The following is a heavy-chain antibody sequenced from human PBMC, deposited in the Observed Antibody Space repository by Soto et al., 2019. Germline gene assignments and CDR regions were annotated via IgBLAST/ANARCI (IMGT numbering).Heavy chain of an antibody. CDR3: ARGRDYGSAPAFDP. J-gene: IGHJ5*02. CDR2: ISHSGST. CDR1: GGSVSSGGYY. Sequence: PSETLSLTCTVSGGSVSSGGYYWTRIRQPPGKGLEWIGHISHSGSTSYNPSLMSRVSISVDKSKNQFSLSLTSVTAADTAVYYCARGRDYGSAPAFDPWGQGTLVTVSS. V-gene: IGHV4-61*08. D-gene: IGHD3-10*01.